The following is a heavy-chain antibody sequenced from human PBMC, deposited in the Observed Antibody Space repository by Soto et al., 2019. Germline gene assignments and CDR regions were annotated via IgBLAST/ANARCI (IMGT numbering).Heavy chain of an antibody. CDR2: ISYDGSNK. V-gene: IGHV3-30*18. CDR3: AKLVVVAASSNTHFDY. D-gene: IGHD2-15*01. CDR1: GFTFSSYG. Sequence: GGSLKLSCAASGFTFSSYGMHWVRQAPGKGLEWVAVISYDGSNKYYADSVKGRFTISRDNSKNTLYLQMNSLRAEDTAVYYCAKLVVVAASSNTHFDYWGQGTLVTVSS. J-gene: IGHJ4*02.